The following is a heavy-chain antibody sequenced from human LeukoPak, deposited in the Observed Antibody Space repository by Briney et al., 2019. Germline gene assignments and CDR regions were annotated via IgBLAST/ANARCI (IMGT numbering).Heavy chain of an antibody. Sequence: QSGGSLRLSCAASGFTFSSYAMSWVRQAPGKRLEWVSAISGSGGSTYYADSVKGRFTISRANSKNTLYLQLNTVRAEDTALYYCARGGTSYYYMDVWGNGTTVTVSS. CDR3: ARGGTSYYYMDV. CDR1: GFTFSSYA. J-gene: IGHJ6*03. D-gene: IGHD3-10*01. CDR2: ISGSGGST. V-gene: IGHV3-23*01.